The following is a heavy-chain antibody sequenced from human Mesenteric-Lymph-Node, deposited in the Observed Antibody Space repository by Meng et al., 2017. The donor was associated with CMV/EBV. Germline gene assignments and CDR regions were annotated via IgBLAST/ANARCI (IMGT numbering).Heavy chain of an antibody. V-gene: IGHV1-69*02. CDR3: ARVIGDTNWFDP. CDR1: GGTFSHYS. CDR2: VVPLIAIA. Sequence: CKASGGTFSHYSINWVRQAPGQGLEWMGRVVPLIAIANYAEKFQDRLTITADTSTSTAYMQLSSLTSEDTAVYYCARVIGDTNWFDPWGQGTLVTVSS. J-gene: IGHJ5*02. D-gene: IGHD5-18*01.